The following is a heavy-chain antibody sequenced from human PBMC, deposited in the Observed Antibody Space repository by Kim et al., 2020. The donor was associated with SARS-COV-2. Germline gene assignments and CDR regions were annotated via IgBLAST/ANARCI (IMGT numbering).Heavy chain of an antibody. J-gene: IGHJ6*03. CDR3: VRDGRTTRPYYYYYMDV. D-gene: IGHD1-7*01. V-gene: IGHV3-21*01. CDR2: ISSSSSYI. Sequence: GGSLRLSCAASGFTFSSYSMNWDRQAPGKGLEWVSSISSSSSYIYYADSVKGRFTISRDNAKNSLYLQMNSLRAEDTAVYYCVRDGRTTRPYYYYYMDVWGKGTTGTVSS. CDR1: GFTFSSYS.